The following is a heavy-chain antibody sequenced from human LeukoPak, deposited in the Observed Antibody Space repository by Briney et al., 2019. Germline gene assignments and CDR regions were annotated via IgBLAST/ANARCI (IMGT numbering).Heavy chain of an antibody. CDR2: IYSGSST. CDR3: ARDPYSGSYWADYYYYMDV. Sequence: GGSLRLSCAASGFTVSSNYMSWVRPAPGKGLAWVSVIYSGSSTYYADSVKGRFTISRDNSKNTLSLQMNSLRAEDTAVYYCARDPYSGSYWADYYYYMDVWGKGTTVTISS. V-gene: IGHV3-66*01. D-gene: IGHD1-26*01. CDR1: GFTVSSNY. J-gene: IGHJ6*03.